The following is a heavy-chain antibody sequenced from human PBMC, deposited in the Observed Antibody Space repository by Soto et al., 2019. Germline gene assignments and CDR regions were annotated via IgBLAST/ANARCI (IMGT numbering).Heavy chain of an antibody. CDR1: GFTFSSYA. J-gene: IGHJ6*02. CDR3: ARGGVGRPLSFPYGMDV. CDR2: ISGSGGST. D-gene: IGHD3-16*02. V-gene: IGHV3-23*01. Sequence: GGSLRLSCAASGFTFSSYAMSWVRQAPGKGLEWVSAISGSGGSTYYADSVKGRFTISRDNSKNTLYLQMNSLRAEDTAVYYCARGGVGRPLSFPYGMDVWGQGTTVTVSS.